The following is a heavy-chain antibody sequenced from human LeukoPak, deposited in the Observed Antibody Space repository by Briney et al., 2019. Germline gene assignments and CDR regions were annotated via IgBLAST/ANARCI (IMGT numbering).Heavy chain of an antibody. CDR1: GFTFSSYS. Sequence: PGGSLRLSCAASGFTFSSYSMNWVRQAPGRGLEWVSSISSSSSYIYYADSVKGRFTIPRDNAKNSLYLQMNSLRAEDTAVYYCARSEVEGRYDSSGYYFYWGQGTLVTVSS. CDR3: ARSEVEGRYDSSGYYFY. D-gene: IGHD3-22*01. CDR2: ISSSSSYI. J-gene: IGHJ4*02. V-gene: IGHV3-21*01.